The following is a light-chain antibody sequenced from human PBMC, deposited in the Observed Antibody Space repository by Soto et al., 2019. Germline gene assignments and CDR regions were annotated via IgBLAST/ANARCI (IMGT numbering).Light chain of an antibody. CDR2: RNN. Sequence: QSVLPQPPSASGTPGQRVTISCSGSSSNIGSNYVYWYQQLPGTAPKLLFYRNNQRPSGVPDRFSGSKSGTSASPAISGLRSEDEADYYCAAWDDSLSGDVFGTGTKVTVL. V-gene: IGLV1-47*01. CDR3: AAWDDSLSGDV. J-gene: IGLJ1*01. CDR1: SSNIGSNY.